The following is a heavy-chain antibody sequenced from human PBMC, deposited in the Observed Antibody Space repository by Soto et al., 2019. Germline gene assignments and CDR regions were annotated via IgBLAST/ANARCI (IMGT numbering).Heavy chain of an antibody. CDR3: TSNAAAKVGTLSY. J-gene: IGHJ4*02. CDR1: GLPLKKPR. Sequence: EVQLVESGEPWLGPGGSFRCSCEPSGLPLKKPRWGWSRRAPGRGLDWVGRIDGGKTDFAAPVEGSFTFSRDDSRNRLFRQMNSLKTEDTGVYYCTSNAAAKVGTLSYWGQGTLGTVSS. CDR2: IDGGKT. V-gene: IGHV3-15*02. D-gene: IGHD1-26*01.